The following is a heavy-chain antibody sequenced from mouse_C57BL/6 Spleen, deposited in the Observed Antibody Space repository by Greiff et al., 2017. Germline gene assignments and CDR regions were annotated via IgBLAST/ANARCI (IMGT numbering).Heavy chain of an antibody. D-gene: IGHD1-1*01. Sequence: EVHLVESGPELVKPGASVKISCKASGYTFTDYYMNWVKQSHGKSLEWIGDINPNNGGTSYNQKFKGKATLTVDKSSSTAYMELRSLTSEDSAVYYCAASLITTVVATDYWGQGTTLTVSS. V-gene: IGHV1-26*01. CDR3: AASLITTVVATDY. CDR2: INPNNGGT. CDR1: GYTFTDYY. J-gene: IGHJ2*01.